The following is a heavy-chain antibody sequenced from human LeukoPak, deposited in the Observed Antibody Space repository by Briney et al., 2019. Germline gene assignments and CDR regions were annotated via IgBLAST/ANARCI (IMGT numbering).Heavy chain of an antibody. Sequence: SSQTLSLTCTVSGGSISSGSYYWSWIRQPAGKGLEWIGRIYTSGSTNYNPSLKSRVTISVDTSKNQFSLKLSSVTAADTAVYYCARAKDYYYYMDVWGKGTTVTVSS. J-gene: IGHJ6*03. V-gene: IGHV4-61*02. CDR2: IYTSGST. CDR1: GGSISSGSYY. CDR3: ARAKDYYYYMDV.